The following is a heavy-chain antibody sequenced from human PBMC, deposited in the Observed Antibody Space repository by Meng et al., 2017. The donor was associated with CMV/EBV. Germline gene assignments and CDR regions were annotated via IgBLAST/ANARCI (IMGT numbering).Heavy chain of an antibody. Sequence: EPLQGSAPGLVKPSETLSLTCTVSCGSISSYYWSWIRQPAGKGLEWIGRIYTSGSTNYNPSLKSRVTMSVDTSKNQFSLKLSSVTAADTAVYYCAREIVVVPAAIDNWFDPWGQGTLVTVSS. CDR2: IYTSGST. J-gene: IGHJ5*02. V-gene: IGHV4-4*07. CDR1: CGSISSYY. D-gene: IGHD2-2*02. CDR3: AREIVVVPAAIDNWFDP.